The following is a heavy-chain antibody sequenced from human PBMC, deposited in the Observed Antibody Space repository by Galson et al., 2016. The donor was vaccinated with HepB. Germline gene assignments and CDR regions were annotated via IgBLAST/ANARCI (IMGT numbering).Heavy chain of an antibody. CDR1: GFIFSDSY. CDR2: ISSSGSTI. J-gene: IGHJ6*02. D-gene: IGHD3-3*01. CDR3: ARVMVDYHYWSNKPKHYYSGMDV. V-gene: IGHV3-11*01. Sequence: SLRLSCAASGFIFSDSYMTWIRQAPGKGLEWLSYISSSGSTIYYADSVKGRFTISRDNAKSSLYLQMNSLRAEDTAVYYCARVMVDYHYWSNKPKHYYSGMDVWGQGTTVTVSS.